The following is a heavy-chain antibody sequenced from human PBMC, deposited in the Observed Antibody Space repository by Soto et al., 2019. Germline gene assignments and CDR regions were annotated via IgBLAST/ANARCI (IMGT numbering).Heavy chain of an antibody. J-gene: IGHJ5*02. V-gene: IGHV1-8*01. D-gene: IGHD6-19*01. CDR3: AIESKTGYSSGPRLDP. CDR2: MNPNSGNT. CDR1: GYTFTSYD. Sequence: ASVKVSCKASGYTFTSYDINWVRQATGQGLEWMGWMNPNSGNTGYAQKFQGRVTMTRNTSISTAYLELSSLRSEDTAVYYCAIESKTGYSSGPRLDPWGQGTLVTVSS.